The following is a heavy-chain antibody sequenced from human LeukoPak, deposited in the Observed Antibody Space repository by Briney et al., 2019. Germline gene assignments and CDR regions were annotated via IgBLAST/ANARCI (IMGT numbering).Heavy chain of an antibody. J-gene: IGHJ3*02. CDR2: IYYSGST. D-gene: IGHD3-10*01. V-gene: IGHV4-39*07. CDR1: GGSTSSSSYY. Sequence: SETLSLTCTVSGGSTSSSSYYWGWIRQPPGKGLEWIGSIYYSGSTYYNPSLKSRVTISVDTSKNQFSLKLSSVTAADTAVYYCAREGYYGSGSYYQSLGGTVLMAQREGRDSIDIWGQGTMVTVSS. CDR3: AREGYYGSGSYYQSLGGTVLMAQREGRDSIDI.